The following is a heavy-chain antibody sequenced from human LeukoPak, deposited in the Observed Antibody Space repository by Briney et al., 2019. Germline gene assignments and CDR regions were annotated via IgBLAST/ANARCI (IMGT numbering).Heavy chain of an antibody. Sequence: SGGSLRLSCAASGFTFSSYGMHWVRQAPGKGLEWVAFIRYDGSNKYYADSVKGRFTISRDNFKNTLYLQMNSLRAEDTAVYYWARDHGGGFDPWGQGTLVTVSS. V-gene: IGHV3-30*02. CDR3: ARDHGGGFDP. CDR2: IRYDGSNK. D-gene: IGHD3-16*01. J-gene: IGHJ5*02. CDR1: GFTFSSYG.